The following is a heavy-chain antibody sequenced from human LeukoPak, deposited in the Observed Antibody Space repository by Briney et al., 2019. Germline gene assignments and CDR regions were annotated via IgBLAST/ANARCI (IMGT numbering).Heavy chain of an antibody. D-gene: IGHD6-13*01. J-gene: IGHJ4*02. CDR3: ATWAGAAADFSGPFDY. CDR2: VSTTSAV. V-gene: IGHV3-48*01. CDR1: GFAFSSHG. Sequence: GGSLRLSCAASGFAFSSHGMNWVRQAPGKGLEWISYVSTTSAVYYADSVKGRFTISRDNAKNSLYPQMNSLRAEDTSVYYCATWAGAAADFSGPFDYWGQGTLVTVSS.